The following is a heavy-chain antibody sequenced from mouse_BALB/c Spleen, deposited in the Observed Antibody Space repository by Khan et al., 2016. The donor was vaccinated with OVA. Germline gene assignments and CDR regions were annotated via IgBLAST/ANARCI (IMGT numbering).Heavy chain of an antibody. J-gene: IGHJ2*01. V-gene: IGHV1-18*01. CDR1: GYIFTDYT. CDR2: INPNNGDT. Sequence: EVQLQQSGPELVKPGASVEISCKASGYIFTDYTMAWVKQSHGKSLEWIGDINPNNGDTFYNQKFKGKATLIVAKSSSTAFMALRSLTSEDTAVYYCARTGYGSLGYWGQGTTLTVSS. D-gene: IGHD1-1*01. CDR3: ARTGYGSLGY.